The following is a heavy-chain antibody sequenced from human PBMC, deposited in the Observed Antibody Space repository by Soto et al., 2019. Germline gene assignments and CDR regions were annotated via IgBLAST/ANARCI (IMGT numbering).Heavy chain of an antibody. CDR1: CDSIRNYY. Sequence: SDTLSLTCTVSCDSIRNYYWNWIRQPPGKGLEWIGYIYYTGTTKYHPSLKSRVIMSLETSKNQFSLRLTSVTAADTAVYYCAREPRYDYAGREWTDPWGQGTLVNVSS. D-gene: IGHD5-12*01. CDR2: IYYTGTT. J-gene: IGHJ5*02. V-gene: IGHV4-59*12. CDR3: AREPRYDYAGREWTDP.